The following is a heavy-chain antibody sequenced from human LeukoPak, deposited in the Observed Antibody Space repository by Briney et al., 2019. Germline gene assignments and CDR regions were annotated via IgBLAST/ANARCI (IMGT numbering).Heavy chain of an antibody. CDR3: ARVSLGVCTNGVCSSLIRGYYYYYMDV. CDR1: GGSFSGYY. V-gene: IGHV4-34*01. CDR2: INHSGST. D-gene: IGHD2-8*01. Sequence: PSETLSLTCAVYGGSFSGYYWSWIRQPPGKGLEWIGEINHSGSTNYNPSLKSRVTISVDTSKNQFSLKLSSVTAADTAVYYCARVSLGVCTNGVCSSLIRGYYYYYMDVWGKGTTVTVSS. J-gene: IGHJ6*03.